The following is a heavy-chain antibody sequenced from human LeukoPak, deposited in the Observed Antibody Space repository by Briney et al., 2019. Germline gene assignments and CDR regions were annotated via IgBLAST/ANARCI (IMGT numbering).Heavy chain of an antibody. J-gene: IGHJ4*02. CDR2: ISNNGGYT. V-gene: IGHV3-23*01. CDR3: ARDGRAFDY. D-gene: IGHD1-26*01. Sequence: GGSLRLSCAASGFTFSSSAMSWVRQAPGKGLEWVSAISNNGGYTYYADSVQGRFTISRDNSKNTLYLQMNSLRAEDTAVYYCARDGRAFDYWGQGTLVTASS. CDR1: GFTFSSSA.